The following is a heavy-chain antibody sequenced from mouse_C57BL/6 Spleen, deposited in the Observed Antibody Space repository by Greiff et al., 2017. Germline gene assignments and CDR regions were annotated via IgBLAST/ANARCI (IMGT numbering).Heavy chain of an antibody. CDR2: IYPGSGST. Sequence: QVHVKQPGAELVKPGASVKMSCKASGYTFTSYWITWVKQRPGQGLEWIGDIYPGSGSTNYNEKFKSKATLTVDTSSSTAYMQLSSLTSEDSAVXYCARDGDGFDDWGQGTTLTVAS. CDR1: GYTFTSYW. D-gene: IGHD2-3*01. V-gene: IGHV1-55*01. J-gene: IGHJ2*01. CDR3: ARDGDGFDD.